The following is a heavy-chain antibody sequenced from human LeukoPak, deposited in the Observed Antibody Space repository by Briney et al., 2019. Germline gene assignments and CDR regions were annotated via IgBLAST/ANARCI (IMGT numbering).Heavy chain of an antibody. D-gene: IGHD1-26*01. CDR3: ARHLVGSTALDY. Sequence: SETLSLTCTVSGGSISSYFWSWIRRPPEKGLEWIGYIYPGGSTNYNPSLKSRVTISGDTSKNQISLRLSSVTAADTAVYYCARHLVGSTALDYWGQGTLVTVSS. V-gene: IGHV4-4*09. J-gene: IGHJ4*02. CDR1: GGSISSYF. CDR2: IYPGGST.